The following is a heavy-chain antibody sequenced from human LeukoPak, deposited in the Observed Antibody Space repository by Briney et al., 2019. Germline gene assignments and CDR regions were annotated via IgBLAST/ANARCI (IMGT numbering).Heavy chain of an antibody. CDR2: IIAYNGNT. CDR1: GYTFTSYG. J-gene: IGHJ5*02. CDR3: ARDRVTRSWFDP. D-gene: IGHD4-17*01. Sequence: ASVKVSCKASGYTFTSYGISWVRQAPGQGLEWMGWIIAYNGNTNYAQKLQGRVTMTTDTSTSTAYMELRSLRSDDTAVYYCARDRVTRSWFDPWGQGTLVTVSS. V-gene: IGHV1-18*01.